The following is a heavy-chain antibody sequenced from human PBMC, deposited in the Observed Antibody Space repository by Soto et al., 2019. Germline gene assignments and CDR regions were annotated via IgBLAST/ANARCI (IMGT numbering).Heavy chain of an antibody. D-gene: IGHD3-10*01. CDR2: IYYSGSA. J-gene: IGHJ6*02. Sequence: QVQLQESGPGLVKPSETLSLTCTVSGDSVTSVSDYWSWIRQPPGKGLEWIGYIYYSGSADYNPSLGSRVTLSIDTSKNQFSMKLTSVTAADTAVYYCARGVGFGYYYYHMDLWGQGTTFTVSS. CDR3: ARGVGFGYYYYHMDL. CDR1: GDSVTSVSDY. V-gene: IGHV4-61*01.